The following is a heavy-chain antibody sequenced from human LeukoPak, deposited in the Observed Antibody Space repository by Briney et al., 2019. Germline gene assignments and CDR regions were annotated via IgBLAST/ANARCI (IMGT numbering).Heavy chain of an antibody. Sequence: SEALSLTCTVSGGSISSGSYYWGWIRQPPGKGLEWIGYIYYSGSTNYNPSLKSRVTITVDTSKNQFSLKLSSVTAADTAVYYCARGGGLSWNSAAGTDPWGQGTLVTVSS. CDR3: ARGGGLSWNSAAGTDP. D-gene: IGHD1-7*01. CDR2: IYYSGST. J-gene: IGHJ5*02. V-gene: IGHV4-61*01. CDR1: GGSISSGSYY.